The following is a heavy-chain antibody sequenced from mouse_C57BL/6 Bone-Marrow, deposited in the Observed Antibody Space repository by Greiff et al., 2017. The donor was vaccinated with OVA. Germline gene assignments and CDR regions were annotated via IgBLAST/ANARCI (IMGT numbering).Heavy chain of an antibody. Sequence: EVKVEESGPGLAKPSQTLSLTCSVTGYSITSDYWNWIRKLPGNKLEYMGYISYSGSTYYNPSLKSRISITRDTSKNQYYLQLNSVTTEDTATYYCARTPYGYDGWYAMDYWGQGTSVTVSS. V-gene: IGHV3-8*01. CDR3: ARTPYGYDGWYAMDY. CDR2: ISYSGST. J-gene: IGHJ4*01. D-gene: IGHD2-2*01. CDR1: GYSITSDY.